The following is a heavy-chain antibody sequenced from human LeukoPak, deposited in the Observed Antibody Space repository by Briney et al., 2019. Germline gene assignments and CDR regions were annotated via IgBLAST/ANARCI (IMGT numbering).Heavy chain of an antibody. CDR1: GFTLSRYA. J-gene: IGHJ4*02. CDR3: AKASWVSTADAVL. V-gene: IGHV3-23*01. D-gene: IGHD3-16*01. Sequence: GGSLRLSCVASGFTLSRYAMSWVPETPARGLEWVSSLRGNGDPSYADSVKGRFTLSTNESRNTVYLQLTKLRAEDTAIYYCAKASWVSTADAVLWGQGTVVTVSS. CDR2: LRGNGDP.